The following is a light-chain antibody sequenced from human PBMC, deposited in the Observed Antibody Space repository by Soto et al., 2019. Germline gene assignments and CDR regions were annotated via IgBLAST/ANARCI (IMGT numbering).Light chain of an antibody. CDR2: GAS. V-gene: IGKV3-15*01. Sequence: IVMTHSPATLSVSPGERATLSCSASQIVSSNLAWYQQKPGQAPRLLIYGASTSATGIPARFSGSGSGTEFTLTISSLQSEDFAVYYCQQYNNWPPWTFGQGTKVDIK. CDR3: QQYNNWPPWT. J-gene: IGKJ1*01. CDR1: QIVSSN.